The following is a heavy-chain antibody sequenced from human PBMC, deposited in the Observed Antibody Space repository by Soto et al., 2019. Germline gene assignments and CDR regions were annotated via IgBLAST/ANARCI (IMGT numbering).Heavy chain of an antibody. Sequence: TLSLSSTVSGGSISSGDYYWSWIRQPPGKGLEWIGYIYYSGSTYYNPSLKSRVTISVDTSKNQFSLKLSSVTAADMAVYYCASYYDSSGYYAYYFDYWGQGTLVTVSS. J-gene: IGHJ4*02. V-gene: IGHV4-30-4*01. CDR1: GGSISSGDYY. CDR2: IYYSGST. D-gene: IGHD3-22*01. CDR3: ASYYDSSGYYAYYFDY.